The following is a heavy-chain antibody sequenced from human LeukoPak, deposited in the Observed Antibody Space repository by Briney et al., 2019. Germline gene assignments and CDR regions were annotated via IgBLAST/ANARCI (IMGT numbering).Heavy chain of an antibody. Sequence: SGPALVKPTQTLTLTCTFSGFSLSTSGMCVSWNRQPPGKALERLARIHWDDDNYYRTSLKSRLTISKAPPKNQVVLTMTNRDPVDTATYYCARIRVPNSGWLVEYWGQGTLVTVSS. CDR2: IHWDDDN. D-gene: IGHD6-19*01. CDR3: ARIRVPNSGWLVEY. J-gene: IGHJ4*02. V-gene: IGHV2-70*11. CDR1: GFSLSTSGMC.